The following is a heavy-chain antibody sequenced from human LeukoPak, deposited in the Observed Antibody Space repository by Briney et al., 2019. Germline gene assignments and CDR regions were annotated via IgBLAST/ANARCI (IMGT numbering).Heavy chain of an antibody. CDR2: SYHSGST. J-gene: IGHJ3*02. D-gene: IGHD2/OR15-2a*01. V-gene: IGHV4-4*02. Sequence: SETPSLICAVYGGSITSSKWWTWVRQPPGKGLEWIGESYHSGSTNYNPSLKSRVTISVDKSKKQCSLKLSSVTAADTAVYYCARLSPDGFDIWGQGTMVTVFS. CDR1: GGSITSSKW. CDR3: ARLSPDGFDI.